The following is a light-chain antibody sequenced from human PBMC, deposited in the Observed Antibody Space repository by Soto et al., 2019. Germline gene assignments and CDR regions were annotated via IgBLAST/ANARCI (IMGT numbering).Light chain of an antibody. CDR2: GAS. CDR3: QQYYRSPWT. CDR1: QSVSSSN. J-gene: IGKJ1*01. Sequence: EIVLTQSPGTLSLSPGERATLSCGASQSVSSSNLAWYQQKPGQAPRLLMYGASSRATGIPDRFSGSGSGTDFTLTISRLEPEDFAVYYCQQYYRSPWTFGQGTKVEIK. V-gene: IGKV3-20*01.